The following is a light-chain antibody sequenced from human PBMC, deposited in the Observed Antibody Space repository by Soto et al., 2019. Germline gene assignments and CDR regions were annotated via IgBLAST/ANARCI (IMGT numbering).Light chain of an antibody. CDR2: EGS. V-gene: IGLV2-23*03. J-gene: IGLJ1*01. Sequence: QSVLNQPASVSGSPGQSVTISCTGTSSEVGSYNLVSWYQQHPGKAPKLMIYEGSKRPSGVSNRFSGSKSGNTASLTISGLQAEDEADYYCCSYAGSSTFLYVFGTGTKVTVL. CDR1: SSEVGSYNL. CDR3: CSYAGSSTFLYV.